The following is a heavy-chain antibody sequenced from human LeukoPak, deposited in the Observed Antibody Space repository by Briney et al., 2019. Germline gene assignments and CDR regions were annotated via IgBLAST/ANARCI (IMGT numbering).Heavy chain of an antibody. CDR3: ARTRGGYTLDY. D-gene: IGHD5-12*01. V-gene: IGHV1-2*06. CDR2: INPNSGGT. J-gene: IGHJ4*02. Sequence: ASVKVSCKASGYTFTGYYMHWVRQAPGQGLEWMGRINPNSGGTNYAQKCQGRVTMTRDTSISTAYMELSRLKSDDTAVYYCARTRGGYTLDYWGQGTLVTVSS. CDR1: GYTFTGYY.